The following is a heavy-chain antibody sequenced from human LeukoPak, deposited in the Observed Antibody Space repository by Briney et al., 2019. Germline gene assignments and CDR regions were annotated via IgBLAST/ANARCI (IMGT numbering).Heavy chain of an antibody. V-gene: IGHV4-4*09. Sequence: SEILSLTCTVSGGSISSYYWSWIRQPPGKGLEWIGYIYTSGSTNYNPSLKSRVTISVDTSKNQFSLKLSSVTAADTAVYYCARRTLYYDFWSGSHPGAFDIWGQGTMVTVSS. CDR1: GGSISSYY. CDR3: ARRTLYYDFWSGSHPGAFDI. CDR2: IYTSGST. D-gene: IGHD3-3*01. J-gene: IGHJ3*02.